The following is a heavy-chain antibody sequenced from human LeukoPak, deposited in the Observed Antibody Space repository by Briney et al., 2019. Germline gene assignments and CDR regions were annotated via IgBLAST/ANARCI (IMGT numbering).Heavy chain of an antibody. V-gene: IGHV4-59*01. J-gene: IGHJ5*02. CDR2: IYYSGST. Sequence: MPSETLSLTCTVSGGSISSYYWSWIRQPPGKGLEWIGYIYYSGSTNYNPSLKSRVTISVDTSKNQFSLKLSSVTAADTAVYYCAREWETSGGILFDPWGQGTLVTVSS. D-gene: IGHD2-15*01. CDR3: AREWETSGGILFDP. CDR1: GGSISSYY.